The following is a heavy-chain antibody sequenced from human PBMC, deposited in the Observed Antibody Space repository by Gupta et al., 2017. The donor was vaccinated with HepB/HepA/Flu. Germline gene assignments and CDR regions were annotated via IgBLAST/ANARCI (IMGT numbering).Heavy chain of an antibody. D-gene: IGHD1-26*01. J-gene: IGHJ3*02. V-gene: IGHV3-23*01. CDR1: GFTFSNYA. CDR2: ISGSDTRT. Sequence: EVQLLESGGGLVQPGGSLRLSCAASGFTFSNYATNWVRQAPGKGLGWVSLISGSDTRTYYADSVKGRFTISRDNSKNTLYLQMNSLRAEDTAVYYCAKNLGSYTPLDAFDIWGQGTMVTVSS. CDR3: AKNLGSYTPLDAFDI.